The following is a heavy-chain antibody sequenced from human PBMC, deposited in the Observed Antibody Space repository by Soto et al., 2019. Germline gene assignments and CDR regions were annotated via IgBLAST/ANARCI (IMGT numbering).Heavy chain of an antibody. J-gene: IGHJ5*02. V-gene: IGHV4-4*02. CDR2: IYHGGST. CDR1: GGSITSINW. D-gene: IGHD1-7*01. Sequence: QVQLQESGPGLVRPSETLSLTCAVSGGSITSINWWSWVRQSPEKGLEWIGEIYHGGSTKYVPSLESRLTMSIDKSNNQFSLRLSSVTAADTAVYYCATLELGAVSWGPGILVTVSS. CDR3: ATLELGAVS.